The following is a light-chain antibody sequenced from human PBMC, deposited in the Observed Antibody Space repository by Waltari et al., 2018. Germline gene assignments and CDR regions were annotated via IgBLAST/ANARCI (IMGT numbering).Light chain of an antibody. CDR1: SSNIGNYY. CDR2: DNN. J-gene: IGLJ2*01. V-gene: IGLV1-51*01. Sequence: QSVLTQPPSVSAAPGQKVTISCSGSSSNIGNYYVSWYHQLPGAAPRLLIYDNNKRPAGIPDRCSASKSGTSATLAITGLQIGDEADYYCATWDNSLRNVVFGGGTKLTVL. CDR3: ATWDNSLRNVV.